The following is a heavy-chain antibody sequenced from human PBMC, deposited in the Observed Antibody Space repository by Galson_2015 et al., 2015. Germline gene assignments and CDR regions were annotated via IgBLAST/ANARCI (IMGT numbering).Heavy chain of an antibody. Sequence: QSGAEVTKPGESLWISCMGSGCSCTRYWSSWVRQMPGKGLEWMGIIYPGDSDTRYSPSFQGQVTISADKSISTAYLQWSSLKASDTAMYYCARGVQADYWGQGTLVTVSS. J-gene: IGHJ4*02. V-gene: IGHV5-51*01. CDR2: IYPGDSDT. CDR3: ARGVQADY. CDR1: GCSCTRYW. D-gene: IGHD3-10*01.